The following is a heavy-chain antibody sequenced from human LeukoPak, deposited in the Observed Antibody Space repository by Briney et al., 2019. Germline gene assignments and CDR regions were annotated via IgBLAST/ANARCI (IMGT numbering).Heavy chain of an antibody. CDR1: GGSISSYY. J-gene: IGHJ4*02. V-gene: IGHV4-59*01. D-gene: IGHD2-2*01. CDR2: IYYSGNT. Sequence: SETLSLTCTVSGGSISSYYRSWIRQPPGKGLEWIGYIYYSGNTNYNPSLKSRVTISVDTSKNQFSLKLSSVTAADTAVYYCARYYCSSTICSHFDYWGQGTLVTVSS. CDR3: ARYYCSSTICSHFDY.